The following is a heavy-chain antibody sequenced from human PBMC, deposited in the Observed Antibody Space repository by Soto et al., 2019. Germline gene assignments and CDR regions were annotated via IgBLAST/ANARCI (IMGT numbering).Heavy chain of an antibody. D-gene: IGHD3-16*01. CDR1: GYTFTRYG. CDR2: VNTYNGNT. Sequence: QVQLVQSGAEVKNPGASVKVSCKASGYTFTRYGIGWARQAPVQGLEWMGWVNTYNGNTNYAQNAQGRVTLTTDTTTSTSYMELRSPRSNDTAIYYCAMVDVYVTPSPQDVWGQGTTVIVSS. J-gene: IGHJ6*02. CDR3: AMVDVYVTPSPQDV. V-gene: IGHV1-18*01.